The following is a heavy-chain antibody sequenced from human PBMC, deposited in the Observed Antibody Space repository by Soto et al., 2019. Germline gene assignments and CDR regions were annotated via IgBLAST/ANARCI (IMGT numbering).Heavy chain of an antibody. J-gene: IGHJ3*02. V-gene: IGHV2-5*02. D-gene: IGHD3-9*01. CDR3: AHSRGYDILTGYYAFDI. CDR1: GFSLSTSGVG. CDR2: IYWDDDK. Sequence: SGPTLVKPTQTLTLTCTFSGFSLSTSGVGVGWIRQPPGKALEWLALIYWDDDKRYSPSLKSRLTITKDTSKNQVVLTMTNMDPVDTATYYCAHSRGYDILTGYYAFDIWGQGTMVTVS.